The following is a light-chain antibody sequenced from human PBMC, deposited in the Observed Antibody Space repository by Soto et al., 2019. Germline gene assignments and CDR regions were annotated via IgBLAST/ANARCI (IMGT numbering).Light chain of an antibody. CDR2: AAS. Sequence: DIQMTQSPSTLSASVGDRVTITCRARQSIDKWLAWYQQKAGQAPKLLIYAASTLESGVPSRFSGSGSGTEFTLTIKSLQPDDFATYYCQQFFSYSTFGQGTKVEIK. J-gene: IGKJ1*01. CDR1: QSIDKW. V-gene: IGKV1-5*01. CDR3: QQFFSYST.